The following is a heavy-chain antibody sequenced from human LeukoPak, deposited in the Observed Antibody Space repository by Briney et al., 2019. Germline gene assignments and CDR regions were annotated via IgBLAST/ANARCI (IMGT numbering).Heavy chain of an antibody. J-gene: IGHJ6*03. CDR2: ISRSGGST. Sequence: PGGSLRLSCAASGFTFSSYAVSWVRQAPGKGLEWVSAISRSGGSTYYADPVKGRFTISRDNSKNTLYLQMNSLRAEDTAVYYCAKDRTYCTNGVCPYYYMDVWGKGTTVTVSS. D-gene: IGHD2-8*01. CDR1: GFTFSSYA. V-gene: IGHV3-23*01. CDR3: AKDRTYCTNGVCPYYYMDV.